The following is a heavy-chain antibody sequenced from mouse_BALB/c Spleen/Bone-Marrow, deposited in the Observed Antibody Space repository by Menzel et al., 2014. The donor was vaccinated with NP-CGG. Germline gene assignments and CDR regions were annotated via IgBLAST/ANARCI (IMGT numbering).Heavy chain of an antibody. CDR1: GFTFSSFG. J-gene: IGHJ4*01. CDR3: ARKGAMITHYYAMDY. D-gene: IGHD2-4*01. CDR2: ISNGSSTI. V-gene: IGHV5-17*02. Sequence: EVKVVESGGGLVQPGGSRKLSCAAFGFTFSSFGMHWVRQAPEKGLEWVAYISNGSSTIYYADTVKGRFTVSRDNPKNTLFLQMTSLRSEDTAMYYCARKGAMITHYYAMDYWGQGTSVTVSS.